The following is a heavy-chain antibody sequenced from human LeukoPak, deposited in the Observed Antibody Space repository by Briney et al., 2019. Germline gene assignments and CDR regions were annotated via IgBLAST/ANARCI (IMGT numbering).Heavy chain of an antibody. J-gene: IGHJ4*02. CDR2: ISGSGGST. Sequence: PGGSLRLSCAASGFTFSSYGMSWVRQAPGKGLEWVSAISGSGGSTYYADSVKGRFTISRDNSKNTLYLQMNSLRAEDTAVYYCANVDTAMVTHIFWGQGTLVTVSS. CDR3: ANVDTAMVTHIF. CDR1: GFTFSSYG. V-gene: IGHV3-23*01. D-gene: IGHD5-18*01.